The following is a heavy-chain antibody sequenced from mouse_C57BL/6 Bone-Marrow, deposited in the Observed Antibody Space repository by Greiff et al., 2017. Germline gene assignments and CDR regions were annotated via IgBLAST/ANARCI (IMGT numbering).Heavy chain of an antibody. V-gene: IGHV5-6*01. CDR3: ARRTGYYWFAY. D-gene: IGHD2-3*01. J-gene: IGHJ3*01. CDR1: GFTFSSYG. CDR2: ISSGGSYT. Sequence: EVQVVESGGDLVKPGGSLKLSCAASGFTFSSYGMSWVRQTPDKRLEWVATISSGGSYTYYPDSVKGRFTISRDNAKNTLYLQMSSLKSEDTAMYYCARRTGYYWFAYWGRGTLVTVTA.